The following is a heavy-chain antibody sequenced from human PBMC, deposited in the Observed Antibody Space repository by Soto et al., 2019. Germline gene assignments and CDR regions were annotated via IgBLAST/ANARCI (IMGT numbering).Heavy chain of an antibody. D-gene: IGHD6-19*01. CDR1: GYTFTSYA. V-gene: IGHV1-3*01. J-gene: IGHJ4*02. CDR2: INAGNGNT. Sequence: GASVKVSCKASGYTFTSYAMHWVRQAPGQRLEWMGWINAGNGNTKYSQKFQGRVTITRDTSASTAYMELSSLRSEDTAVYYCARDRSSGWTYFDYWGQGTLVTVSS. CDR3: ARDRSSGWTYFDY.